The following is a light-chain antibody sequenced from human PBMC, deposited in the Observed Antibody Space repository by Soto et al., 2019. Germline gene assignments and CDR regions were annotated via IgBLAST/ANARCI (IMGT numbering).Light chain of an antibody. Sequence: EIVLTQSPGTLSLSPGERATLSCRASQSVSSNYLAWYQRKPGQAPRLLIYGASSRAIDIPNRFSGSGSGTDFTLTITRLEPEDFAVYYCQQYGSSPYTFGQGTKLEIK. CDR2: GAS. V-gene: IGKV3-20*01. J-gene: IGKJ2*01. CDR1: QSVSSNY. CDR3: QQYGSSPYT.